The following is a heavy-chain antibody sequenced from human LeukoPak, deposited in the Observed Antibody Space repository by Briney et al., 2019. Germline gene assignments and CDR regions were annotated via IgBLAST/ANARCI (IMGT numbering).Heavy chain of an antibody. CDR2: ITTGSDI. CDR1: GFTFSSYG. V-gene: IGHV3-21*01. J-gene: IGHJ4*02. Sequence: PGGSLRLSCAASGFTFSSYGMHWVRQAPGRGLEWVSSITTGSDIYYADSVKGRFTISRDNAKNSLYLDMNSLGAEDTAVYYCARQFGGSYGYWGQGTLVTVSS. CDR3: ARQFGGSYGY. D-gene: IGHD1-26*01.